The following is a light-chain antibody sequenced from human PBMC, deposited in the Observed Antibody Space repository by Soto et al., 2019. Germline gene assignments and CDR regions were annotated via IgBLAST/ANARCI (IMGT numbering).Light chain of an antibody. V-gene: IGKV3-20*01. CDR3: HQYGSAPLT. CDR1: QRVYSNY. J-gene: IGKJ2*01. CDR2: GAS. Sequence: PGERATLSCRASQRVYSNYVEWYHQKPGQAPRLLIYGASSSATGIPDRFSGSGSGTDFTLTISRLEPEDFAVYYFHQYGSAPLTFGQGTKLEIK.